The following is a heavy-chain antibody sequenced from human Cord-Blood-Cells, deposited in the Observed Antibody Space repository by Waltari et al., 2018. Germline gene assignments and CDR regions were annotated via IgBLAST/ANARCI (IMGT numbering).Heavy chain of an antibody. J-gene: IGHJ2*01. CDR1: GFTFRSYA. CDR2: ISGSGGST. V-gene: IGHV3-23*01. Sequence: EVQLLESGGGLVQPGGSLRLSCAASGFTFRSYAMSGVHQAPGKGLEWVSAISGSGGSTYYADSVKGRFTISRDNSKNTLYLQMNSLRAEDTAVYYCAKDCEKLDVGWYFDLWGRGTLVTVSS. CDR3: AKDCEKLDVGWYFDL. D-gene: IGHD2-15*01.